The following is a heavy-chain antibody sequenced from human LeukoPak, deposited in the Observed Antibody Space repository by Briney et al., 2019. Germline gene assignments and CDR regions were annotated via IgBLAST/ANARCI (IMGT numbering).Heavy chain of an antibody. CDR3: ARGRYGDYVWGTGAFDI. CDR2: IYHSGST. Sequence: PSQTLSLTCAVSGGSISSGDYSWSWIRQPPGKGLEWLGYIYHSGSTYYNPSLKSRVTISIDRSKNQFSLKLSSVTAADTAVYYCARGRYGDYVWGTGAFDIWGQGTMVTVSS. J-gene: IGHJ3*02. CDR1: GGSISSGDYS. D-gene: IGHD3-16*01. V-gene: IGHV4-30-2*01.